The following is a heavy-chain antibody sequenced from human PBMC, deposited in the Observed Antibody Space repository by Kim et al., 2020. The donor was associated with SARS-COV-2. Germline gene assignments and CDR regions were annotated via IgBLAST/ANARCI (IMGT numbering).Heavy chain of an antibody. CDR3: AKGVGSYYYYGMDV. V-gene: IGHV3-23*01. Sequence: GGSLRLSCAASGFTFSSYAMSWVRQAPGKGLEWVSAISGSGGSTYYADSVKGRFTISRDNSKNTLYLQMNSLRAEDTAVYYCAKGVGSYYYYGMDVWGQGTTVTVSS. CDR1: GFTFSSYA. J-gene: IGHJ6*02. CDR2: ISGSGGST. D-gene: IGHD3-10*01.